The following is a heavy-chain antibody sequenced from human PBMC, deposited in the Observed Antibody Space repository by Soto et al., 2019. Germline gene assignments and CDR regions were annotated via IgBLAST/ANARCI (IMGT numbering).Heavy chain of an antibody. CDR3: ARHPSDFWFDP. J-gene: IGHJ5*02. D-gene: IGHD2-21*02. CDR1: GCSISSSSYS. CDR2: IYYSGST. V-gene: IGHV4-39*01. Sequence: SETLSLTCSVSGCSISSSSYSWGWIRQPPGKGLEWIGSIYYSGSTYYNPSLESRVTVSVDTSKNQFSLKLSSVTAADTAVYYCARHPSDFWFDPWGQGTLVTVSS.